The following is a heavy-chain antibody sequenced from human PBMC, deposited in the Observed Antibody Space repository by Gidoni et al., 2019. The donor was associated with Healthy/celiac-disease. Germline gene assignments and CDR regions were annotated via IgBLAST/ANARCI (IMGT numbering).Heavy chain of an antibody. CDR1: GGTFSSYA. CDR3: ARGGSGYYGSGSFGPYYYYYYGMDV. J-gene: IGHJ6*02. D-gene: IGHD3-10*01. CDR2: IIPILGRA. Sequence: QVQLVQSGAEVKKPGSSVKVSCKASGGTFSSYAISWVRQAPGQGLEWMGRIIPILGRANYAQKFQGRVTITADKSTSTAYMELSSLRSEDTAVYYCARGGSGYYGSGSFGPYYYYYYGMDVWGQGTTVTVSS. V-gene: IGHV1-69*04.